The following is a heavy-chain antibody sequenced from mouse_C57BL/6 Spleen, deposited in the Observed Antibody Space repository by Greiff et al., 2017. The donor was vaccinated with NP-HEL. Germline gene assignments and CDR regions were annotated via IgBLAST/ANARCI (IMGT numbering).Heavy chain of an antibody. CDR3: ARDSSFDY. CDR1: GYAFSSSW. Sequence: QVQLQQSGPELVKPGASVKISCKASGYAFSSSWMNWVKQRPGKGLEWIGRIYPGDGDTNYNGKFKGKATLTADKASSTAYLQLRSLTSEDSAVYFCARDSSFDYWGQGTTLTVSS. V-gene: IGHV1-82*01. D-gene: IGHD2-12*01. J-gene: IGHJ2*01. CDR2: IYPGDGDT.